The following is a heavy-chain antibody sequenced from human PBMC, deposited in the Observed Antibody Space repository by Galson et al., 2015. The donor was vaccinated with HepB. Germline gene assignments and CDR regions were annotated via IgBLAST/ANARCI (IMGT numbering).Heavy chain of an antibody. D-gene: IGHD4-17*01. Sequence: SLRLSCAASGFTVSSNYMSWVRQAPGKGLEWVSVIYSGGTTYYADSVKGRFTISRDNVKNSVFLQMNSLRAEDAALYYCARVAHSDYGDHAHFDFWGRGTLVTVSS. V-gene: IGHV3-66*01. CDR2: IYSGGTT. CDR3: ARVAHSDYGDHAHFDF. J-gene: IGHJ4*02. CDR1: GFTVSSNY.